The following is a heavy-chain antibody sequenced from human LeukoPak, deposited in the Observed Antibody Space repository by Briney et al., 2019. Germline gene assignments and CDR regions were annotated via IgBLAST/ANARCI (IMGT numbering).Heavy chain of an antibody. CDR1: GGTFTGYY. CDR2: INPNNGNT. V-gene: IGHV1-8*02. J-gene: IGHJ1*01. D-gene: IGHD6-19*01. CDR3: SRGGPVAGTHKYFQH. Sequence: ASVKVSCKASGGTFTGYYMHWVRQAPGQGLEWMGWINPNNGNTDYAQKFQGRVTLTRNTSISTAYMELSSLRSEDTAVYYCSRGGPVAGTHKYFQHWGQGTLVTVSS.